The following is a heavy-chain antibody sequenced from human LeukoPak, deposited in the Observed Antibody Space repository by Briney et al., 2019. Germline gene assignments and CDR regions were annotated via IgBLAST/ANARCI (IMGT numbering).Heavy chain of an antibody. J-gene: IGHJ6*04. Sequence: GGSLRLSCAASGFTFSSYWMHWVRQAPGKGLVWVSRINSDGSSTNYADSVKGRFTVSRDNSKNMLYLQMNSLRAEDTAVYYCAELGITMIGGVWGKGTTVTISS. D-gene: IGHD3-10*02. V-gene: IGHV3-74*01. CDR1: GFTFSSYW. CDR2: INSDGSST. CDR3: AELGITMIGGV.